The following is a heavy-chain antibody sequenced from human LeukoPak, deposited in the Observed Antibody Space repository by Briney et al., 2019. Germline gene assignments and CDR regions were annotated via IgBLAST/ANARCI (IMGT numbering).Heavy chain of an antibody. CDR2: IKLDGSEK. J-gene: IGHJ3*02. Sequence: PGGSLRLSCVASGFTFGKYWMSWVRQAPGKGLEWVANIKLDGSEKNYVDSVKGRFTISRDNTKNSLYLQMNSLRAEDTAVYYCARDTGIAVEPDAFDIWGQGTMATVSS. D-gene: IGHD6-19*01. CDR3: ARDTGIAVEPDAFDI. V-gene: IGHV3-7*03. CDR1: GFTFGKYW.